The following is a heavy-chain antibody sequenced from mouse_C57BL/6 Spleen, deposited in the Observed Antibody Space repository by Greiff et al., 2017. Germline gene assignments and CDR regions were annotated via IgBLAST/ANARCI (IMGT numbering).Heavy chain of an antibody. D-gene: IGHD1-1*01. CDR1: GYTFTDYN. V-gene: IGHV1-22*01. CDR2: INPNNGGT. J-gene: IGHJ3*01. Sequence: VQLQQSGPELVKPGASVKMSCKASGYTFTDYNMHWVKQSHGKSLEWIGYINPNNGGTSYNQKFKGKATLTVNKSSSTAYMELRSLTSEDSAVYYCARPSYGSRGAWFAYGGQGTLVTVSA. CDR3: ARPSYGSRGAWFAY.